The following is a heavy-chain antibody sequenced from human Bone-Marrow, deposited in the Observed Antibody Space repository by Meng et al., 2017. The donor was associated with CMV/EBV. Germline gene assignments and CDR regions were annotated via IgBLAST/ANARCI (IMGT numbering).Heavy chain of an antibody. CDR1: GYTFTSYY. Sequence: ASVKVSCKASGYTFTSYYMHWVRQAPGQGLEWMGWISAYNGNTNYAQKLQGRVTMTTDTSTSTAYMELRSLRSDDTAVYYCARDADIVVVPAAMPVYGMDVWGQGTTVTVS. J-gene: IGHJ6*02. V-gene: IGHV1-18*04. CDR2: ISAYNGNT. CDR3: ARDADIVVVPAAMPVYGMDV. D-gene: IGHD2-2*01.